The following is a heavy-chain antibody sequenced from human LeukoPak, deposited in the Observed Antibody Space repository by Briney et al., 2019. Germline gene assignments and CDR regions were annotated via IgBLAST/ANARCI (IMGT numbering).Heavy chain of an antibody. J-gene: IGHJ4*02. D-gene: IGHD5-12*01. CDR2: IYYTGIT. Sequence: SETLSLTCTVSDSSISSTTYYWGWIRQPPGKGLEWIGYIYYTGITYYNPSLKSRATISVDTSKNQFSLKLSSVTAADTAVYYCARANTYDGFYFDYWGQGTLVTVSS. V-gene: IGHV4-39*07. CDR1: DSSISSTTYY. CDR3: ARANTYDGFYFDY.